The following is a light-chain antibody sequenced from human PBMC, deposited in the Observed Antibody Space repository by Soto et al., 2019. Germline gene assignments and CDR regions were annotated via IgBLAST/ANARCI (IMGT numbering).Light chain of an antibody. CDR2: GAS. CDR1: QSVSSSR. J-gene: IGKJ1*01. CDR3: QQYGSSLWT. V-gene: IGKV3-20*01. Sequence: ETVMAQSPVTLSVSPGERATLSCRGSQSVSSSRLAWYQQKPGQAPRLLIYGASSRATDIPDRFSGSGSGTDFTLTISRLEPEDFAVYYCQQYGSSLWTFGQGTKVDIK.